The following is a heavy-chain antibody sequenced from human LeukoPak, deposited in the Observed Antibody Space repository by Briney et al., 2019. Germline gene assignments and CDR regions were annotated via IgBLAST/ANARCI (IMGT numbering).Heavy chain of an antibody. Sequence: GRSLRLSCAASGFTFSSYGMHWVRQAPGKGLEWVAVIWYDGSNKYYADSVKGRFTISRDNSKNTLYLQMNSLRAEDTAVYYCARDGRRYCSGGSCYGMDVWGQGTTVTVSS. CDR2: IWYDGSNK. J-gene: IGHJ6*02. V-gene: IGHV3-33*01. CDR1: GFTFSSYG. CDR3: ARDGRRYCSGGSCYGMDV. D-gene: IGHD2-15*01.